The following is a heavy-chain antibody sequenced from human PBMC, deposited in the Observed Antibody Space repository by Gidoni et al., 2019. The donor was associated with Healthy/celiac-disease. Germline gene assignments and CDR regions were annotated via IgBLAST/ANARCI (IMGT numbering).Heavy chain of an antibody. CDR3: ARGIAYCGGDCYSGFDY. Sequence: QVQLVASGGGVVQPGRSLRLSCAASGFTFSSYGMHWVRQAPGKGLEWVAVISYDGSNKYYADSVKGRFTISRDNSKNTLYLQMNSLRAEDTAVYYCARGIAYCGGDCYSGFDYWGQGTLVTVSS. D-gene: IGHD2-21*02. CDR2: ISYDGSNK. V-gene: IGHV3-30*03. CDR1: GFTFSSYG. J-gene: IGHJ4*02.